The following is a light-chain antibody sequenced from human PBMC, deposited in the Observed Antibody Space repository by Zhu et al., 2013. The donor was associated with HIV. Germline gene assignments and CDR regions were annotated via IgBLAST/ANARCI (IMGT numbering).Light chain of an antibody. CDR3: QQRNDWPPGAT. CDR1: QGVSTN. CDR2: DAS. Sequence: EIVLTQSPATLALSPGERATLSCWASQGVSTNIAWYQQKPGQAPRLLIYDASRRATGIPARFRGSGSGTDFTLTISTLEPDDFAVYYCQQRNDWPPGATFGPGTKVDL. J-gene: IGKJ3*01. V-gene: IGKV3-11*01.